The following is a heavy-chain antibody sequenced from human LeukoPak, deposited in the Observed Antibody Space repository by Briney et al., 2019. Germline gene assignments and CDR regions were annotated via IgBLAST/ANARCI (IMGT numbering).Heavy chain of an antibody. V-gene: IGHV3-23*01. CDR1: GFTFSNYA. J-gene: IGHJ4*02. CDR2: ISASGGGT. CDR3: AKRYDSSGYYFNY. D-gene: IGHD3-22*01. Sequence: GGSLRLSCTASGFTFSNYAVSWVRQAPGKGLQWVSAISASGGGTYYADSVKGRFTISRDNSKNTLYLQMNSLRAEDTAVYYCAKRYDSSGYYFNYWGQGTLVTVSS.